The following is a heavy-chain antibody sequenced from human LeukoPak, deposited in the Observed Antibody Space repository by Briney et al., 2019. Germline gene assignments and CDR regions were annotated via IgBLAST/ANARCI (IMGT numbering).Heavy chain of an antibody. Sequence: PSETLSLTCTVSGGCISNYYWSWVRQPPGRGLEWIGYIYYIGSTNYNPSLKSRVTISVDTSKNQFSLKLSSVTAADTAVYYCARQWTDGWFDPWGQGTLVTVSS. CDR1: GGCISNYY. V-gene: IGHV4-59*08. J-gene: IGHJ5*02. D-gene: IGHD3/OR15-3a*01. CDR3: ARQWTDGWFDP. CDR2: IYYIGST.